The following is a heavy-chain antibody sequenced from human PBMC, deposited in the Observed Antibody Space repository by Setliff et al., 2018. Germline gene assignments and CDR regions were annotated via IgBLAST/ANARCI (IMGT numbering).Heavy chain of an antibody. CDR2: LSGSGTGT. V-gene: IGHV3-23*01. Sequence: GGSLRLSCAASGFTFDDYAMHWVRQAPGKGLEWVSGLSGSGTGTYYADSVKGRFTISRDNSRNTLYLQMNSLTAEDTAVFYCARVLSRDAHNSRHADAFDIWGQGTMVTVSS. D-gene: IGHD2-2*01. CDR1: GFTFDDYA. J-gene: IGHJ3*02. CDR3: ARVLSRDAHNSRHADAFDI.